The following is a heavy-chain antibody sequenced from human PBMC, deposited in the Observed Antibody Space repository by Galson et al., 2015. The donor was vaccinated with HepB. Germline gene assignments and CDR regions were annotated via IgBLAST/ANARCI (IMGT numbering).Heavy chain of an antibody. D-gene: IGHD3-9*01. CDR2: IYSGGST. J-gene: IGHJ4*02. CDR3: ARWRGGILTGLYHFDY. Sequence: SLRLSCAASGFTVSGNYMSWVRQAPGKGLEWVSFIYSGGSTYYADSVKGRFTISRDNSKNTLSLQMNSLRAEDTAVYYCARWRGGILTGLYHFDYWGQGTLVTVSS. CDR1: GFTVSGNY. V-gene: IGHV3-66*01.